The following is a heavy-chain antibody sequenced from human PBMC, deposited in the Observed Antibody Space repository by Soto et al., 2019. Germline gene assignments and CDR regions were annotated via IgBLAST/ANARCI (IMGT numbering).Heavy chain of an antibody. J-gene: IGHJ4*02. CDR2: ISAYNGNT. V-gene: IGHV1-18*01. Sequence: ASVKVYCKTSGDTFSSYGISWVRQAPGQGLEWMGWISAYNGNTSYAQKRQGRVTMTTDTSTSTAYMELRSLRSDDTAVYYCASLDSSGYYSGYWGQGTLVTVSS. D-gene: IGHD3-22*01. CDR3: ASLDSSGYYSGY. CDR1: GDTFSSYG.